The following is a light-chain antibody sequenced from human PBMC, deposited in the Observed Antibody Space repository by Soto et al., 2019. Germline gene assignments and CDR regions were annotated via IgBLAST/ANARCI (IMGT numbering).Light chain of an antibody. CDR1: QGISSY. J-gene: IGKJ4*01. V-gene: IGKV1-9*01. Sequence: QLTQSPSSLSASVGDRVTITCRASQGISSYLAWYQQKPGKAPELLIYAASNLQSGVPSRFSGSGSGTDFTLTISSLQPEDFATYFCQQASSFPLSFGGGTKVDIK. CDR3: QQASSFPLS. CDR2: AAS.